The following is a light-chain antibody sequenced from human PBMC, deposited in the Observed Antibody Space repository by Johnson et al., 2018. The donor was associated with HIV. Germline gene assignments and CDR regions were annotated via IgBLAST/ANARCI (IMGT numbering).Light chain of an antibody. J-gene: IGLJ1*01. CDR2: DNH. V-gene: IGLV1-51*01. CDR1: SSNIGNNY. CDR3: GTWDSSLSVYV. Sequence: QSVLTQPPSVSAAPGQKVNISCSGSSSNIGNNYVSWYQQLPGTAPKVLIYDNHKRPSGIPYRVSGSKSGTSATLGITGLQTGDEADYYCGTWDSSLSVYVFGTGTKVTVL.